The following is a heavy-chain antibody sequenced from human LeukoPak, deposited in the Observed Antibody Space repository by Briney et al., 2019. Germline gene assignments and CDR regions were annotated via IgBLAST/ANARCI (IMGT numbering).Heavy chain of an antibody. V-gene: IGHV1-69*01. CDR2: IIPIFGTA. CDR3: AREESGNYWFDP. Sequence: SVKVSCKAPGGTFSSYAISWVRQAPGQGLEWMGGIIPIFGTANYAQKFQGRVTITADESTSTAYMELSSLRSEDTAVYYCAREESGNYWFDPWGQGTLVTVSS. J-gene: IGHJ5*02. CDR1: GGTFSSYA. D-gene: IGHD4-23*01.